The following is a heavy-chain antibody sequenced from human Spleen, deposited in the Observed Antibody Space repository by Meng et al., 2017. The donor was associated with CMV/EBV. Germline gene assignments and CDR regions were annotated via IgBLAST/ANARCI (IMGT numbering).Heavy chain of an antibody. Sequence: GESLKISCAASGFTFSGYDMHWVRQATGKGLEWASGIDTAGDPCYPGSVKGRFTISRDNSKNTVYLQMNSLRAEDTAVYYCAREGYSGSGTYRQLWVYFDSWGQGTLVTVSS. J-gene: IGHJ4*02. CDR3: AREGYSGSGTYRQLWVYFDS. V-gene: IGHV3-13*05. CDR1: GFTFSGYD. CDR2: IDTAGDP. D-gene: IGHD3-10*01.